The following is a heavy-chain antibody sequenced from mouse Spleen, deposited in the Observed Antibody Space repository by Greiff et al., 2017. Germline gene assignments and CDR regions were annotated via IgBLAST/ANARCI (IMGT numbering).Heavy chain of an antibody. J-gene: IGHJ1*01. Sequence: EVKVVESGGGLVQPGGSLKLSCAASGFTFSSYAMSWVRQTPEKRLEWVATISSGGGNTYYPDSVKGRFTISRDNAKNTLYLQMSSLKSEDTAMYYCARHRSSYWYFDVWGAGTTVTVSS. D-gene: IGHD1-1*01. CDR1: GFTFSSYA. CDR3: ARHRSSYWYFDV. V-gene: IGHV5-9*04. CDR2: ISSGGGNT.